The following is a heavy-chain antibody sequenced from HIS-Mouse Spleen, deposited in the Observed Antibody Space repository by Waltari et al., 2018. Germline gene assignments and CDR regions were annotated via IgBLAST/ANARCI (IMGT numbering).Heavy chain of an antibody. CDR2: SSYSGST. V-gene: IGHV4-39*07. CDR3: AREIPYSSSWYDWYFDL. CDR1: GGSISSSSYY. D-gene: IGHD6-13*01. J-gene: IGHJ2*01. Sequence: QLQLQESGPGLVKPSETLSLTCTVSGGSISSSSYYWGWIRQPPGKGLEWIGSSSYSGSTYYHPALKSRVTISVDTSKNQFSLKLSSVTAADTAVYYCAREIPYSSSWYDWYFDLWGRGTLVTVSS.